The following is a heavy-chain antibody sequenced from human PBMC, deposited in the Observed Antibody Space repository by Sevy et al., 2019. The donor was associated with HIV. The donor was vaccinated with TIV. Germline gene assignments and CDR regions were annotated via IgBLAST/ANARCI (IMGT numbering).Heavy chain of an antibody. D-gene: IGHD3-16*02. CDR1: GYTLTELS. CDR2: FDPEDGET. V-gene: IGHV1-24*01. CDR3: ETREAYDYVWGSYRFAFDI. Sequence: ASVKVSCKVSGYTLTELSMHWVRQAPGKGLEWMGGFDPEDGETIYAQKFQGRVTMTEDTSTDTAYMELSSLRAEDTAEYYCETREAYDYVWGSYRFAFDIWGQGTMVTVSS. J-gene: IGHJ3*02.